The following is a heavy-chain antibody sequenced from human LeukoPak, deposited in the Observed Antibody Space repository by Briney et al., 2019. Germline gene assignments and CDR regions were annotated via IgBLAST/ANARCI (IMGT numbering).Heavy chain of an antibody. J-gene: IGHJ4*02. CDR2: ISFDGSDA. Sequence: GGSLRLSCAASGFTFSGFWMHWVRHAPGKGLVWVSCISFDGSDATYADSVKGRFTISRDNSKNTLYLQMNSLKTEDTAVYYCTTDSPDYSIDYWGQGTLVTVSS. V-gene: IGHV3-74*01. CDR1: GFTFSGFW. CDR3: TTDSPDYSIDY. D-gene: IGHD4-11*01.